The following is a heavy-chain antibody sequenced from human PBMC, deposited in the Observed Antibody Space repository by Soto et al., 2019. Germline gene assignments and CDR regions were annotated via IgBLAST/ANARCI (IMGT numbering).Heavy chain of an antibody. J-gene: IGHJ4*02. D-gene: IGHD2-21*01. CDR1: GFTFRGYA. V-gene: IGHV3-23*01. CDR3: AKAYGASHSPFDC. CDR2: ISGSGDST. Sequence: EEQLLESGGGLAQPGGSLRLSCAASGFTFRGYAMSWVRQAPGKGPEWVSGISGSGDSTYHATSVKGRFIISRDNSKNTLYLEINSLRAEDTAVYYCAKAYGASHSPFDCWGQGTLVAVSS.